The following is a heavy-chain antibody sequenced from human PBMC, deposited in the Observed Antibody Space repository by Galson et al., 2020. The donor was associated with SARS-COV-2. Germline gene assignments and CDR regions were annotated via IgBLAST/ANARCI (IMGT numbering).Heavy chain of an antibody. V-gene: IGHV3-23*01. CDR1: GFTFVGYA. CDR3: AKGSGYDWGGNYHYDYYMDV. D-gene: IGHD5-12*01. Sequence: GESLKISCATSGFTFVGYAMSWVRQAPGKGLEWISAIGGSGGSTYYADSVQGRFTISRDNSKNTLFLRMNSLRAEDTAVYYCAKGSGYDWGGNYHYDYYMDVWGKGTTVTVSS. J-gene: IGHJ6*03. CDR2: IGGSGGST.